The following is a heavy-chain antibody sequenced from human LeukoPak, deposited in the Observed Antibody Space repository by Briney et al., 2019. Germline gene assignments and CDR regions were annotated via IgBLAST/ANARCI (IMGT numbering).Heavy chain of an antibody. Sequence: SETLSLTCTVSGGSISSYYWSWIRQPPGKGLEWIGYIYYSGSTNYNPSLKSRVTISVDTSKNQFSLKLSSVTAADTAVYYCARGSDDYGDYYFFDYWGQGTLVTVSS. V-gene: IGHV4-59*12. CDR2: IYYSGST. CDR3: ARGSDDYGDYYFFDY. D-gene: IGHD4-17*01. J-gene: IGHJ4*02. CDR1: GGSISSYY.